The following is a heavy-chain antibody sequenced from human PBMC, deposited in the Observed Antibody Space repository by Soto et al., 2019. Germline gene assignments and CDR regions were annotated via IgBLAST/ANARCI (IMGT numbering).Heavy chain of an antibody. Sequence: GGSLRLSCAASGFTFSSYSMNWVRQAPGKGLEWVSYISSSSSTIYYADSVKGRLTISRDNAKNSLYPQMNSLRAEDTAVYYCASSSNDCFDYWGQGTLVTVSS. V-gene: IGHV3-48*01. J-gene: IGHJ4*02. CDR2: ISSSSSTI. CDR3: ASSSNDCFDY. CDR1: GFTFSSYS.